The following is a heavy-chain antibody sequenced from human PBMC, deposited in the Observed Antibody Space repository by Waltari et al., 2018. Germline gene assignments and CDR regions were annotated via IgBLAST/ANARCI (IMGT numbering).Heavy chain of an antibody. V-gene: IGHV1-8*03. CDR1: GYTFTSYD. J-gene: IGHJ6*02. CDR3: ARVGGYSYGFPDYYYGMDV. D-gene: IGHD5-18*01. Sequence: VQLVQSGAEVKKPGASVKVSCKASGYTFTSYDINWVRQATGQGLEWMGWMNPNSGNTGYAQKFQGRVTITRNTSISTAYMELSSLRSEDTAVYYCARVGGYSYGFPDYYYGMDVWGQGTTVTVSS. CDR2: MNPNSGNT.